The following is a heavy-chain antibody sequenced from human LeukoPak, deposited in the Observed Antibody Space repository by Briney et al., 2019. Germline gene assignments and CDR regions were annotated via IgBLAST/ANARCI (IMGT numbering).Heavy chain of an antibody. Sequence: GGSLRLSCAASGFTFSSYETNWVRQAPGKGLEWVSYISSSGSTIYYADSVKGRFTISRDNAKNSLYLQMNSLRAEDTAVYYCARVIAAAAYYYGMDVWGKGTTVTVSS. V-gene: IGHV3-48*03. J-gene: IGHJ6*04. CDR3: ARVIAAAAYYYGMDV. CDR2: ISSSGSTI. CDR1: GFTFSSYE. D-gene: IGHD6-13*01.